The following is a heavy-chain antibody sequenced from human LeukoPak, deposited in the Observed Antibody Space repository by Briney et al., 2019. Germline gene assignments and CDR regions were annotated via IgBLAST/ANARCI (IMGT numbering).Heavy chain of an antibody. CDR2: INHSGST. CDR3: ASDFWSGYYTG. Sequence: SETLSLTCAVYGGSFSGYYWSWIRQPPGKGLEWIGEINHSGSTNYNPSLKSRVTISVDTSKNQFSLKLSSVTAADTAVYYCASDFWSGYYTGWGQGTLVTVSS. J-gene: IGHJ4*02. CDR1: GGSFSGYY. V-gene: IGHV4-34*01. D-gene: IGHD3-3*01.